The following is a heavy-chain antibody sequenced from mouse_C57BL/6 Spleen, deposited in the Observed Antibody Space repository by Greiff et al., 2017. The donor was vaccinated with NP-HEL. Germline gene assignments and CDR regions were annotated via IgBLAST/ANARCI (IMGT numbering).Heavy chain of an antibody. CDR2: VYPYNGGT. CDR1: GFTFTDYY. CDR3: ASAEGLRRAWFAY. J-gene: IGHJ3*01. Sequence: VQLQQSGPVLVKPGPSVKISCKASGFTFTDYYMHWVKQSHGKSLEWIGLVYPYNGGTSYNQKFKGKATLTVDTSSSTAYMELNSLTSEDSAVYYCASAEGLRRAWFAYWGQGTLVTVSA. D-gene: IGHD2-4*01. V-gene: IGHV1-36*01.